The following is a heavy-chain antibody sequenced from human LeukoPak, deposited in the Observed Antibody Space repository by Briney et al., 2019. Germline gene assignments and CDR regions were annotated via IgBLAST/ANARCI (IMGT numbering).Heavy chain of an antibody. Sequence: GGSLRLSCAASGFTFSSYAMSWVRQAPGKGLEWVSAISGSGGSTYYADSVKGRFTISRDNSKNTLYLQMNSLRAEDTAVYYCARDVNRYCSGGSCLYFDYWGQGTLVTVSS. V-gene: IGHV3-23*01. J-gene: IGHJ4*02. D-gene: IGHD2-15*01. CDR3: ARDVNRYCSGGSCLYFDY. CDR1: GFTFSSYA. CDR2: ISGSGGST.